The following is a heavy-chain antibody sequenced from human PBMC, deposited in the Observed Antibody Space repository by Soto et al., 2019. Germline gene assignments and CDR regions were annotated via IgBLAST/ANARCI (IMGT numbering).Heavy chain of an antibody. CDR1: GGSVNSGSYY. CDR2: IYYSGST. D-gene: IGHD3-10*01. J-gene: IGHJ4*02. Sequence: QVQLQESGPGLVKPSETLSLTCSVSGGSVNSGSYYWSWIRQPPGKGLEWVGYIYYSGSTNYSPSIKGRVTIALDPSKNQFSMSLNSVTAADTAVYYCARVGVTMSGGVDYWGQGTLVTVSS. CDR3: ARVGVTMSGGVDY. V-gene: IGHV4-61*01.